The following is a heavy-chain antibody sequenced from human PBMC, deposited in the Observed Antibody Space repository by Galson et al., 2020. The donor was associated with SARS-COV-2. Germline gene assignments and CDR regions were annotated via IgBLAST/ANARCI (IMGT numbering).Heavy chain of an antibody. CDR2: VWGNSGNT. Sequence: GSLRLSCAASEFTISLYAITWVRQAPGKGLEWVSEVWGNSGNTYYADSVKGRFTLSRDTSTNTLSLQMNSLRAEDTAVYYCARRDSTSWYRLWGQGTLVTVSS. V-gene: IGHV3-23*01. D-gene: IGHD6-13*01. CDR1: EFTISLYA. J-gene: IGHJ4*02. CDR3: ARRDSTSWYRL.